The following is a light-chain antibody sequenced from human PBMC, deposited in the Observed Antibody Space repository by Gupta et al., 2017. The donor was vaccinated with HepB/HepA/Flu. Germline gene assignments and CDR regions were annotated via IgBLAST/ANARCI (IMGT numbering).Light chain of an antibody. CDR2: EVS. J-gene: IGKJ1*01. V-gene: IGKV2D-29*01. CDR3: KQSIQHSKT. CDR1: ESLLDSNGKSY. Sequence: DIVMTQTSLSLSVTTGQPASIACKSSESLLDSNGKSYLYWYLQKAGQPPQLLIYEVSNRFSGVPDRFSGSGSGTDFTLKISRVEAEDVGTYYCKQSIQHSKTFGQGTKVEI.